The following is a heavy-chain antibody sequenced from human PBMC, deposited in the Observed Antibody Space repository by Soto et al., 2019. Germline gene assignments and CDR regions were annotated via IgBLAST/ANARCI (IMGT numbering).Heavy chain of an antibody. CDR3: AKKVADCSGGSCYSGWFDP. J-gene: IGHJ5*02. CDR2: ISYDGSNK. CDR1: GFTFSSYG. V-gene: IGHV3-30*18. D-gene: IGHD2-15*01. Sequence: QVQLVESGGGVVQPGRSLRLSCAASGFTFSSYGMHWVRQAPGKGLEWVAVISYDGSNKYYADSVKGRFTISRDNSKNTLYLQMNSLRAEDTAVYYCAKKVADCSGGSCYSGWFDPWGQGTLVTVSS.